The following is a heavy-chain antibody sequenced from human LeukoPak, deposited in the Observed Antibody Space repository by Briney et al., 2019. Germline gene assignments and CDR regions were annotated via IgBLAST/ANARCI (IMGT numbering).Heavy chain of an antibody. CDR2: ISPYSSDT. CDR1: GYTFTGYY. D-gene: IGHD3-10*01. V-gene: IGHV1-18*04. J-gene: IGHJ5*02. CDR3: ARGLFFFGSGKSDWFDP. Sequence: GASVKVSCKASGYTFTGYYMHWVRQAPGQGLEWMGWISPYSSDTNYAQKIQGRVTMTTDTSTSTAYMELRSLRSDDTAVYYCARGLFFFGSGKSDWFDPWGQGTLVTVSS.